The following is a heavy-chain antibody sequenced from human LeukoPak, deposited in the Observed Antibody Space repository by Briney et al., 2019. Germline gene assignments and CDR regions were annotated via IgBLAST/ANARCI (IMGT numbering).Heavy chain of an antibody. CDR2: INHSGST. V-gene: IGHV4-34*01. Sequence: SETLSLTCAVYGGSFSGYYWSWIRQPPGKGLEWIGEINHSGSTNYNPSLKSRVTISVDTSKNQFSLKLSSVTAADTAVYYCARGPGDFWSGYYYAFEIWGQGTMVTVSS. J-gene: IGHJ3*02. D-gene: IGHD3-3*01. CDR3: ARGPGDFWSGYYYAFEI. CDR1: GGSFSGYY.